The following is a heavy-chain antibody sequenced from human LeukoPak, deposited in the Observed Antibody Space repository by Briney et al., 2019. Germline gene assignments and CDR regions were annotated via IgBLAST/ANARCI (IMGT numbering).Heavy chain of an antibody. Sequence: PSETLSLTCTASGGSISSFYWSWIRQPAGKGLEWIGRMYTSGSTNYNPSLKSRVTFSVDTSKNHFSLKLSSVTAADTAVYYCARSRYYFDYWGQGTLVTVSS. CDR1: GGSISSFY. CDR2: MYTSGST. J-gene: IGHJ4*02. D-gene: IGHD6-13*01. V-gene: IGHV4-4*07. CDR3: ARSRYYFDY.